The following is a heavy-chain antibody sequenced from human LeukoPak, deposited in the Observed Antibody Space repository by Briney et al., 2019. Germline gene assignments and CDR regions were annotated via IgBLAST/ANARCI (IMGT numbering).Heavy chain of an antibody. CDR2: MNPNSGNT. J-gene: IGHJ6*03. CDR3: ARRLLVRGPLDYYMDV. D-gene: IGHD3-10*01. V-gene: IGHV1-8*03. Sequence: ATVKVSCKASGYTFTGYYMHWVRQATGQGLEWMGWMNPNSGNTGYAQKFQGRVTITRNTSISTAYMELSSLRSEDTAVYYCARRLLVRGPLDYYMDVWGKGTTVTVSS. CDR1: GYTFTGYY.